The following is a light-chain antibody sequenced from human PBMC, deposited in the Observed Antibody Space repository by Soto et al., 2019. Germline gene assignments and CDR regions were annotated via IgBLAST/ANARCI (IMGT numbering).Light chain of an antibody. Sequence: EIVLTQSPGTLSLSPGERATLSCRASQSVTSSDLAWYQQKPGQAPRLLTYGASNRPTGIPDRFSGSGSGTDFTLTISRLEPEDLAVYYCQHYGSSRTFGLGTKVEIK. CDR1: QSVTSSD. CDR3: QHYGSSRT. V-gene: IGKV3-20*01. J-gene: IGKJ1*01. CDR2: GAS.